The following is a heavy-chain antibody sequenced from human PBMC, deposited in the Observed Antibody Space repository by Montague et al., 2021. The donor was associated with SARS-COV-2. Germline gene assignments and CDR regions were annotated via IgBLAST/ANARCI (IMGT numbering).Heavy chain of an antibody. V-gene: IGHV4-59*01. D-gene: IGHD3-22*01. CDR2: IYYSGST. J-gene: IGHJ5*02. CDR1: GDSITSYH. Sequence: SETLSLTCTVSGDSITSYHWSWIRQPPGKGLEWIGNIYYSGSTSYNPSLKSRVTILVDTSKNKFSLKLTSLTAADTAVYYCARYSSGGYNWFDPWGQGTLVTVSS. CDR3: ARYSSGGYNWFDP.